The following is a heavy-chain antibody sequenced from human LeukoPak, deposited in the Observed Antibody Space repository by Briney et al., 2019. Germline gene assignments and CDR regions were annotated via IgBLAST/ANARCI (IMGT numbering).Heavy chain of an antibody. J-gene: IGHJ1*01. Sequence: GGSLRLSCAASGFTFSSYAMHWVRQAPGKGLEWVAVISYDGSNKYYADSVKGRFTISRDNSKNTLYLQMNSLRAEDTAVYYCAKSSITMIASFQHWGQGTLVTVSS. CDR3: AKSSITMIASFQH. CDR1: GFTFSSYA. CDR2: ISYDGSNK. V-gene: IGHV3-30-3*01. D-gene: IGHD3-22*01.